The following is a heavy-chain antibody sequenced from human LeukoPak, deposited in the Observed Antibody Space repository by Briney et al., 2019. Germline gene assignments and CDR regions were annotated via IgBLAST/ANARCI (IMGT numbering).Heavy chain of an antibody. CDR1: GYTFTSYA. CDR3: ARDDPQEYQLLHYYYYYGMDV. J-gene: IGHJ6*02. D-gene: IGHD2-2*01. CDR2: INTNTGKP. V-gene: IGHV7-4-1*02. Sequence: ASVKVSCKASGYTFTSYAMNWVRQAPGQGLEWMGWINTNTGKPTYAQGFTGRFVFSLDTSVSTAYLQISSLKAEDTAVYYCARDDPQEYQLLHYYYYYGMDVWGQGTTVTVSS.